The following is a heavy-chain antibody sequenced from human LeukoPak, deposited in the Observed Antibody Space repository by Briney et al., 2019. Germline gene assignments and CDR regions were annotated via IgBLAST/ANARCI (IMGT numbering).Heavy chain of an antibody. Sequence: SETLSLTCTVSGGSISSSSYYWGWIRQPPGKGLEWIGSIYYSGSTYYNPSLKSRVTISVDTSKNQFSLKLSSVTAADTAVYYCARHSDPVEEFDYWGQGTLVTVSS. V-gene: IGHV4-39*01. CDR1: GGSISSSSYY. J-gene: IGHJ4*02. CDR2: IYYSGST. CDR3: ARHSDPVEEFDY.